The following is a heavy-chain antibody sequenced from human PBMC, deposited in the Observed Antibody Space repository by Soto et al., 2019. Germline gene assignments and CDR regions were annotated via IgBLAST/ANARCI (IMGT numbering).Heavy chain of an antibody. J-gene: IGHJ4*02. CDR2: IYWYDDK. D-gene: IGHD4-17*01. V-gene: IGHV2-5*01. Sequence: QITLKESGPTLVRPAQTLTLTCDFSGFSLSTYHIGVAWIRQPPGKALEWLALIYWYDDKRYSPSLKDRLAISKDTSSNQVVLTITNIDPGDSATYFCAHAGDYDLLTFDHWGPGTLVTVSS. CDR3: AHAGDYDLLTFDH. CDR1: GFSLSTYHIG.